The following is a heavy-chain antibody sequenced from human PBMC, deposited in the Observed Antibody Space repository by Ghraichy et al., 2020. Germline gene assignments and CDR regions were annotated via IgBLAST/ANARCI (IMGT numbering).Heavy chain of an antibody. J-gene: IGHJ5*02. CDR3: ARGGTTGAPYGNWFDP. V-gene: IGHV4-59*01. CDR2: IYYSGST. CDR1: GGSISSYY. Sequence: ESLNISCTVSGGSISSYYWSWIRQPPGKGLEWIGYIYYSGSTNYNPSLKSRVTISVDTSKNQFSLKLSSVTAADTAVYYCARGGTTGAPYGNWFDPWGQGTLVTVSS. D-gene: IGHD1-1*01.